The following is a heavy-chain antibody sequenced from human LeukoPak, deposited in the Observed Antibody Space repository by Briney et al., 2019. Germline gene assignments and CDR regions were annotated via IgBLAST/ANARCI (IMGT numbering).Heavy chain of an antibody. CDR1: VESFSVYY. V-gene: IGHV3-23*01. J-gene: IGHJ4*02. CDR3: SKDPRVGSRVATPCH. D-gene: IGHD3-3*01. CDR2: ISCSGGST. Sequence: LSLTCAVCVESFSVYYWLCVPHAPGKALEGVSAISCSGGSTYYADSVKGRFTISRDNSKSTLFLQMNSPRAEDTAVYYCSKDPRVGSRVATPCHWGQGTLVTVSS.